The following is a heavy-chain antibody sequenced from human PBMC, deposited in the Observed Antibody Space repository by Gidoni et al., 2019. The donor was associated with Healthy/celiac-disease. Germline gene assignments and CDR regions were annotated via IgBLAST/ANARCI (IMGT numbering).Heavy chain of an antibody. V-gene: IGHV3-33*01. CDR2: WYDGSNK. Sequence: WYDGSNKYYADSVKGRFTISRDNSKNTLYLQMNSLRAEDTAVYYCARVQPDMTTVDYWGQGTLVTVSS. CDR3: ARVQPDMTTVDY. D-gene: IGHD4-17*01. J-gene: IGHJ4*02.